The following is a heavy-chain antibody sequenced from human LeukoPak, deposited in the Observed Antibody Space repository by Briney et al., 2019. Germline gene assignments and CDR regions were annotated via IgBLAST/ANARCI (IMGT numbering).Heavy chain of an antibody. CDR3: ARGPPDCSSTSCYAFDAFDI. V-gene: IGHV4-39*07. J-gene: IGHJ3*02. CDR1: GGSISITSYY. Sequence: SETLSLTCTVSGGSISITSYYWGWIRQPPGKGLEGFGSMYSSGTTYYNPSLKSPATISIDTSKNQFSLKMSSVTAAVTAVYYCARGPPDCSSTSCYAFDAFDIWGQGTMVTVSS. CDR2: MYSSGTT. D-gene: IGHD2-2*01.